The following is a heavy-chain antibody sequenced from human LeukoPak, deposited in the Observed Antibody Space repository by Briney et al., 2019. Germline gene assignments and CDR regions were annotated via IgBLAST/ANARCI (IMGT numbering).Heavy chain of an antibody. CDR2: IYHSGNA. V-gene: IGHV4-38-2*01. Sequence: SETLSLTCSVSGYSISSGYYWGWIRQPPGKGLEWIGSIYHSGNAYYNPSLKSRVTISVDTSKNQFSLKLTSVTAADTAFYYCARRLATYSSSCDFWGQGNLVTVSS. CDR1: GYSISSGYY. J-gene: IGHJ4*02. CDR3: ARRLATYSSSCDF. D-gene: IGHD6-13*01.